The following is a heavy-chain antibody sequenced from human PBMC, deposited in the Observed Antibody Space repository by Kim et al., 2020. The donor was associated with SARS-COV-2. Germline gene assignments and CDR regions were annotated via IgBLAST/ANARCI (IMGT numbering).Heavy chain of an antibody. V-gene: IGHV1-18*01. Sequence: ASVKVSCKASGYTFTSYGISWVRQAPGQGLEWMGWISAYNGNTNYAQKLQGRVTMTTDTSTSTAYMELRSLRSDDTAVYYCAREPPYYYDSSGYYYSFDYWGQGTLVTVSS. D-gene: IGHD3-22*01. CDR3: AREPPYYYDSSGYYYSFDY. CDR2: ISAYNGNT. J-gene: IGHJ4*02. CDR1: GYTFTSYG.